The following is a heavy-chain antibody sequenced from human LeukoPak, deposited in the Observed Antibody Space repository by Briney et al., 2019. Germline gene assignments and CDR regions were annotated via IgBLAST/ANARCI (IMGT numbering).Heavy chain of an antibody. V-gene: IGHV1-2*02. J-gene: IGHJ3*02. CDR3: ARAPPIAVAGRLENAFDI. CDR1: GYTFTGYY. CDR2: INPNSGGT. D-gene: IGHD6-19*01. Sequence: ASVKVSCKASGYTFTGYYMHWVRQAPGQGLEWMGWINPNSGGTNYAQKFQGRVTMIRDTSISTAYMELSRLRSDDTAVYYCARAPPIAVAGRLENAFDIWGQGTMVTVSS.